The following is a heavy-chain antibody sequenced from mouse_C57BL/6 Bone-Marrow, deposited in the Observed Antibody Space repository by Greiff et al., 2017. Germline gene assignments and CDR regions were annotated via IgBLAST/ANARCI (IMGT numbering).Heavy chain of an antibody. CDR2: INPSSGYT. V-gene: IGHV1-7*01. CDR1: GYTFTSYW. Sequence: QVQLQQSGAELAKPGASVKLSCKASGYTFTSYWMHWVKQRPGQGLEWIGYINPSSGYTKYNQTFKDKATLTADKSSSTAYIQLSSLNYEDSAVYYCATIATAYWGQGTLVTVSA. J-gene: IGHJ3*01. CDR3: ATIATAY. D-gene: IGHD1-2*01.